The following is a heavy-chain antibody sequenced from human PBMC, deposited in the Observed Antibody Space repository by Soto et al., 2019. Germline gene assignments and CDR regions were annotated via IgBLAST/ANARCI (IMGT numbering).Heavy chain of an antibody. CDR3: ARGSCYEFGSRYQKTTRYDYYGMDV. Sequence: SETLSLTCPVSGGSISGYYWSWIRQPPGKGLEWIGYIYYSGSTNYNPALKSRVTISVDTSKKQFSLKLSSGTAADTAVYYCARGSCYEFGSRYQKTTRYDYYGMDVWGQGTTVTVSS. CDR1: GGSISGYY. CDR2: IYYSGST. V-gene: IGHV4-59*12. D-gene: IGHD3-22*01. J-gene: IGHJ6*02.